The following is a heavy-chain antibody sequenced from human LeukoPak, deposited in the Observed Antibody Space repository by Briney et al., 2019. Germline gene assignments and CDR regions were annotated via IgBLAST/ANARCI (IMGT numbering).Heavy chain of an antibody. V-gene: IGHV3-21*01. CDR1: GFTFSSYS. J-gene: IGHJ5*02. CDR2: ISSGSSYI. CDR3: ARAAAAGSLNWFDP. Sequence: GGSLRPTCAASGFTFSSYSMNWVRQAPGKGLEWVSSISSGSSYIYYADSVKGRFTISRDNAKNSLYLQMNSLRAEDTAVYYCARAAAAGSLNWFDPWGQGTLVTVSS. D-gene: IGHD6-13*01.